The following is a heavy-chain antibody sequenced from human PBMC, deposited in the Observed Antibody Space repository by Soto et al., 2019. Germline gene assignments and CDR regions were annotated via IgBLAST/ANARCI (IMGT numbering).Heavy chain of an antibody. D-gene: IGHD3-9*01. CDR1: GFTFSSYA. V-gene: IGHV3-30-3*01. J-gene: IGHJ4*02. CDR3: AREGLLRYFDWSPTLDY. Sequence: QVQLVESGGGVVQPGRSLRLSCAASGFTFSSYAMHWVRQAPGKGLEWVAVISYDGSNKYYADSVKGRFTISRDNSKNTLYLQMNSLRSEDTAVYYCAREGLLRYFDWSPTLDYWGQGTLVTVSS. CDR2: ISYDGSNK.